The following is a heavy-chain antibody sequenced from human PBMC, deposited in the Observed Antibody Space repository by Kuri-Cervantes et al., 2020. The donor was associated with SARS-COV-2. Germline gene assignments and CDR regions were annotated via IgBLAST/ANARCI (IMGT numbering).Heavy chain of an antibody. V-gene: IGHV4-34*01. CDR1: GGSFSGYY. CDR2: INHSGST. Sequence: SETLSLTCAVYGGSFSGYYWSWIRQPPGKGLEWIGEINHSGSTNYNPSLKSRVTISVDTSKNQFSLKLSSVTAADTAVYYCARGYCSSTSCYWDGDWFDPWGQGTLVTVSS. J-gene: IGHJ5*02. CDR3: ARGYCSSTSCYWDGDWFDP. D-gene: IGHD2-2*01.